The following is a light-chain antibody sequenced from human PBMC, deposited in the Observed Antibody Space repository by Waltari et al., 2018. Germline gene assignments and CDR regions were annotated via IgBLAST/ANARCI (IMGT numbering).Light chain of an antibody. CDR3: QQYDNLLFT. J-gene: IGKJ3*01. CDR2: DAS. V-gene: IGKV1-33*01. Sequence: DIQMTQSPSSLSASVGDRVTITCQASQDISNYLNWYQHKPGKAPKLLIYDASNLETGVTSRFSGSGSGTDFTFTISSLQPEDIATYYCQQYDNLLFTFGPGTKVDIK. CDR1: QDISNY.